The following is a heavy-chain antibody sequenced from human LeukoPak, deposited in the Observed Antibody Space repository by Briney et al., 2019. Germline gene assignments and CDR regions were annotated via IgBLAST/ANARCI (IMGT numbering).Heavy chain of an antibody. CDR2: IYYSGST. CDR1: GGSISSSSYY. J-gene: IGHJ6*03. V-gene: IGHV4-39*07. CDR3: ARSSEGRYYYDSSGYSYYYYYMDV. D-gene: IGHD3-22*01. Sequence: SETLSLTCTVSGGSISSSSYYWGWIRQPPGKGLEWIGSIYYSGSTYYNPSLKSRVTISVDTSKNQFSLKLNSVTAADAAVYYCARSSEGRYYYDSSGYSYYYYYMDVWGKGTTVTISS.